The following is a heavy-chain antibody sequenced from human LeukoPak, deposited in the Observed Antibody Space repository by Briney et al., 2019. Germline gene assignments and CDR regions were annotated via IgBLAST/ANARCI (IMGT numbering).Heavy chain of an antibody. D-gene: IGHD1-26*01. CDR3: ARGRSGSYQRYYFDY. Sequence: PSETLSLTCTVSGGSISSYYWSWIRQPPGKGLEWIGYIYYSGSTNYNPSLKSRVTISVDTSKNQFSLKLSSVTAADTAVYYCARGRSGSYQRYYFDYWGQGTLVTVSS. V-gene: IGHV4-59*01. CDR2: IYYSGST. CDR1: GGSISSYY. J-gene: IGHJ4*02.